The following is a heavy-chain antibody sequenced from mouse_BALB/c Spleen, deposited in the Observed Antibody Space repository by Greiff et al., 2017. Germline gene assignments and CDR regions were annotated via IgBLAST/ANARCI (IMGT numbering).Heavy chain of an antibody. CDR1: GFTFSSFG. Sequence: EVKLVESGGGLVQPGGSRKLSCAASGFTFSSFGMHWVRQAPEKGLEWVAYISSGSSTIYYADTVKGRFTISRDNPKNTLFLQMTSLRSEDTAMYYCARSVEGFAYWGQGTLVTVSA. CDR3: ARSVEGFAY. V-gene: IGHV5-17*02. CDR2: ISSGSSTI. J-gene: IGHJ3*01.